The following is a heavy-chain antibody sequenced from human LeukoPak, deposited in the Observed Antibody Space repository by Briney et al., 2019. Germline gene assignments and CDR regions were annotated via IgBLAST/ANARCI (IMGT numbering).Heavy chain of an antibody. Sequence: SETLSLTCTVSGGSISTYYWSWIRQPPGKGLEWLGYIFYTGSTNYNPSLKSRVAMSIDTSKNQFSLKLSSVTAADTAVYYCTRTYSSSSIDYWGQGALVTVSS. CDR3: TRTYSSSSIDY. J-gene: IGHJ4*02. CDR2: IFYTGST. V-gene: IGHV4-59*01. D-gene: IGHD6-6*01. CDR1: GGSISTYY.